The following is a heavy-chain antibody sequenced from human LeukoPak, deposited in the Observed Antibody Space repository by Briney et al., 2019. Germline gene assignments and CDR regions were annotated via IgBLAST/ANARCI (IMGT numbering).Heavy chain of an antibody. CDR1: GFTFSSYA. J-gene: IGHJ6*04. CDR3: GRVRISAARGYMDV. CDR2: ISSKGDNI. Sequence: GGSRRLSCAGSGFTFSSYAIHWVRQAPGKGLEYVSTISSKGDNIFYANSVKGRFTISRDNSKNTVYLQMGSLRAEDMAVYYCGRVRISAARGYMDVWGKGTTVTVSS. V-gene: IGHV3-64*01. D-gene: IGHD6-13*01.